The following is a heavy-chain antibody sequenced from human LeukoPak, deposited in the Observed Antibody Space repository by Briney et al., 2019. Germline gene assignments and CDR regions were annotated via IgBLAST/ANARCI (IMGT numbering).Heavy chain of an antibody. J-gene: IGHJ3*01. Sequence: SETLSLTCTVSGGSISSYYWSWIRQPPGKGLEWIGYIYYSGSTNYNPSLKSRVSISRDTSKNQFSLELSSVTAADTAVYYCARSGLGAFDFWGRGTMVTVSS. CDR2: IYYSGST. CDR1: GGSISSYY. V-gene: IGHV4-59*01. D-gene: IGHD6-19*01. CDR3: ARSGLGAFDF.